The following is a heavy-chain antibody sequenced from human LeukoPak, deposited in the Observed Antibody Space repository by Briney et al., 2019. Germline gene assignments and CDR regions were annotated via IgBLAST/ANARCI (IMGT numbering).Heavy chain of an antibody. CDR2: ISYDGSNK. V-gene: IGHV3-30*04. CDR1: GFTFSSYA. D-gene: IGHD6-13*01. Sequence: GGSLRLSCAASGFTFSSYAMHWVRQAPGKGLEWVAVISYDGSNKYYADSVKGRFTISRDNSKNTLYLQMNSLRAEDTAVYYCARAGWAAAGYYFDYWGQGTLVTVSS. J-gene: IGHJ4*02. CDR3: ARAGWAAAGYYFDY.